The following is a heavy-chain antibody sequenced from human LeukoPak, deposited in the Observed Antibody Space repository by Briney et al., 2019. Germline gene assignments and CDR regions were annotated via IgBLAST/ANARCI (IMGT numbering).Heavy chain of an antibody. CDR1: GFTFSSYA. V-gene: IGHV3-23*01. Sequence: GGSLRLSCAASGFTFSSYAMSWVRQAPGKGLEWVSAISGSGGSTYYADSVKGRSTISRDNSKNTLYLQMNSLRAEDTAVYYCANYGWLGARREGDYWGQGTLVTVSS. CDR3: ANYGWLGARREGDY. CDR2: ISGSGGST. J-gene: IGHJ4*02. D-gene: IGHD3-10*01.